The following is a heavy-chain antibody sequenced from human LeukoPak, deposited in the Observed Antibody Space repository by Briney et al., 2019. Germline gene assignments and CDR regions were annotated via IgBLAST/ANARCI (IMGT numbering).Heavy chain of an antibody. V-gene: IGHV4-34*01. CDR1: GGSFSGYY. CDR3: ARPGRDFWSGYYTGEEDGMDV. Sequence: SETLSLTCAVYGGSFSGYYWSWIRQPPGKGLEWIGQTSHSGSTNYNPSLKSRVTISVDKSKNQFSLKLSSVTAADTAVYYCARPGRDFWSGYYTGEEDGMDVWGQGTTVTVSS. D-gene: IGHD3-3*01. CDR2: TSHSGST. J-gene: IGHJ6*02.